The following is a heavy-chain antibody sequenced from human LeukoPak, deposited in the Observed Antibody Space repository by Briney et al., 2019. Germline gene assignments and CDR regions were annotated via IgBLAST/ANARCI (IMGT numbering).Heavy chain of an antibody. V-gene: IGHV1-2*02. J-gene: IGHJ4*02. Sequence: ASVKVSCKASGYTFTGYYMHWVRQAPGQGLEWMEWINPNSGGTNYAQKFQGRVTMTRDTSISTAYMELSRLRSDDTAVYYCARDASITMVRGVPDFDYWGQGTLVTVSS. CDR1: GYTFTGYY. D-gene: IGHD3-10*01. CDR3: ARDASITMVRGVPDFDY. CDR2: INPNSGGT.